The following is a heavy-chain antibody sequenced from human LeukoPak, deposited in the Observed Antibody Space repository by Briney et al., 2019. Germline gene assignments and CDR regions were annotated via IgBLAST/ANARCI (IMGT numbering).Heavy chain of an antibody. V-gene: IGHV3-30*04. CDR1: GFTFSSYA. Sequence: GGSLRLSCAASGFTFSSYAMHWVRQAPGKGLEWVAVISYDGSNKYYADSVKGRFTISRDNSKNTLYLQMNSLRAEDTAVYYCAWGSGWNLRSSYWGQGTLVTVSS. J-gene: IGHJ4*02. CDR3: AWGSGWNLRSSY. CDR2: ISYDGSNK. D-gene: IGHD3-16*01.